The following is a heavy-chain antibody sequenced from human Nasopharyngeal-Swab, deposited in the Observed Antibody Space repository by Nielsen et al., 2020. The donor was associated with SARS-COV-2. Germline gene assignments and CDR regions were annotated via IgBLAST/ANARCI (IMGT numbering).Heavy chain of an antibody. D-gene: IGHD2-15*01. CDR1: GYTFNSFG. Sequence: ASVKVSCKTSGYTFNSFGINWVRQAPGQGLEWMGWISSYNGDTNYAQKLQGRVTMTIESSRNTAYMELRSLTTDDTAVYFCAKDLDELGSCSGGSCFSKPAYWGLGTLVTVSS. CDR2: ISSYNGDT. J-gene: IGHJ4*02. CDR3: AKDLDELGSCSGGSCFSKPAY. V-gene: IGHV1-18*01.